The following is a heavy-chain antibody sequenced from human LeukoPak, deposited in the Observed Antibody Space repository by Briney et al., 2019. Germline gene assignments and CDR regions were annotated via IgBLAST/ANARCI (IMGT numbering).Heavy chain of an antibody. CDR2: ISGSGGST. J-gene: IGHJ3*02. CDR1: GFTFSSYA. CDR3: ARLYGGYDAFDI. V-gene: IGHV3-23*01. Sequence: GGSLRLSCAASGFTFSSYAMSWVRQAPGKGLEWVSAISGSGGSTYYADSVKGRFTISRDNSKNTLYLQMNSLRAEDTAVYYCARLYGGYDAFDIWGQGTMVTVSS. D-gene: IGHD2-15*01.